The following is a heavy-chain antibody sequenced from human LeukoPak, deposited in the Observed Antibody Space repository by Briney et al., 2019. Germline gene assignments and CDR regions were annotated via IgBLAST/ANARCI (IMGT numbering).Heavy chain of an antibody. Sequence: SETLSLTCTVSGGSISYFYWGCIRQPPGKGLEWVGYIYHGGITNYNPSLESRVSMSADTSKNQFSLRLNSVTAADTAVYYCARLNVGNGWFFDYWGQGTLVTVSS. V-gene: IGHV4-59*08. CDR3: ARLNVGNGWFFDY. J-gene: IGHJ4*02. D-gene: IGHD6-19*01. CDR1: GGSISYFY. CDR2: IYHGGIT.